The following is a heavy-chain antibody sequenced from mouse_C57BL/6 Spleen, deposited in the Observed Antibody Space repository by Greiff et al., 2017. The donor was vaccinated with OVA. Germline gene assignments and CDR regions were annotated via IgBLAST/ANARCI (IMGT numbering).Heavy chain of an antibody. CDR1: GYTFTSYW. V-gene: IGHV1-50*01. J-gene: IGHJ3*01. D-gene: IGHD1-1*01. Sequence: VQLQQPGAELVKPGASVRLSCKASGYTFTSYWMQWVKQRPGQGLEWIGEIDPSDSYTNYNQKFKGKATLTVDTSSSTAYMQLSSLTSEDSAVYYCARSHYGSSPWFAYWGQGTLVTVSA. CDR2: IDPSDSYT. CDR3: ARSHYGSSPWFAY.